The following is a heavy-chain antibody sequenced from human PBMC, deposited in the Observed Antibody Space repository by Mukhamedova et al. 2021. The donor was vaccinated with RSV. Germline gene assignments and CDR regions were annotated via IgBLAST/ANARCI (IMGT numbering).Heavy chain of an antibody. J-gene: IGHJ4*02. V-gene: IGHV4-4*02. Sequence: WSWVRQPPGKGLEWIGEIYHSGSTNYNPSLKSRVTISVDKSKNQFSLKLSSVTAADTAVYYCARGFSSSGAFDYWGQGTLVTVS. CDR2: IYHSGST. CDR3: ARGFSSSGAFDY. D-gene: IGHD6-6*01.